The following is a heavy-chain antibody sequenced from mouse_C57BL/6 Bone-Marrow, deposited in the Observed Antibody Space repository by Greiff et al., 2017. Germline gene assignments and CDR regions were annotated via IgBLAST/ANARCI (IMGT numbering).Heavy chain of an antibody. CDR2: INPSSGYT. CDR1: GYTFTRYT. CDR3: ARATTVSY. D-gene: IGHD1-1*01. Sequence: QVQLQQSGAELARPGASVKMSCKASGYTFTRYTMHWVKQRPGQGLEWIGYINPSSGYTKYNQKFKDKATLTADKSSSTAYMQLSSLTSEDSAVYYCARATTVSYWGQGTTLTVSS. V-gene: IGHV1-4*01. J-gene: IGHJ2*01.